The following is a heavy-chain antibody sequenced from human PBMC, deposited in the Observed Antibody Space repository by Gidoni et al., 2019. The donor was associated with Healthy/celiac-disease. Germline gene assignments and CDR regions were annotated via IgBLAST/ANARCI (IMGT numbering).Heavy chain of an antibody. D-gene: IGHD2-8*01. J-gene: IGHJ4*02. CDR1: GFTFSRYA. V-gene: IGHV3-30-3*01. CDR2: ISYDGSNK. Sequence: VQLVESCGGVVLPGRSLRLSCAAFGFTFSRYAMHWVRQAPGKGLEWVAVISYDGSNKYYADSVKGRFTISRDNSKNTLYLQMNSLRAEDTAVYYCARDLLGVELDYGGQGTLVTVSS. CDR3: ARDLLGVELDY.